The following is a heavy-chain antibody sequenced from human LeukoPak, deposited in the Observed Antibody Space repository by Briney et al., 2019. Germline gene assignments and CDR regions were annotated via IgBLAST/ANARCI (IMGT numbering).Heavy chain of an antibody. CDR3: ASPDLVVVPAAMGDYYYGMDV. Sequence: GASVTVSCTASGGTFSSYAISWVRQAPGQGLEWMGGIIPIFGTANYAQKFQGRVTITADESTSTAYTELSSLRSEDTAVYYCASPDLVVVPAAMGDYYYGMDVWGQGTTVTVSS. CDR1: GGTFSSYA. V-gene: IGHV1-69*13. J-gene: IGHJ6*02. CDR2: IIPIFGTA. D-gene: IGHD2-2*01.